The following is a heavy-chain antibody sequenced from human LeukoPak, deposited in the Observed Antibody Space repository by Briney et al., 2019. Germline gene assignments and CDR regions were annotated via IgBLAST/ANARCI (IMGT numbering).Heavy chain of an antibody. CDR2: IYYSGSA. Sequence: PSETLSLTCTVSGGSISNYYWSWIRLPPGKGLEWIGYIYYSGSANYNPSLKSRVTISVDTSKNQFSLKLSSVTAADTAVYYCARGAIFGVVHDAFDIWGQGTMVTVSS. CDR3: ARGAIFGVVHDAFDI. CDR1: GGSISNYY. D-gene: IGHD3-3*01. J-gene: IGHJ3*02. V-gene: IGHV4-59*12.